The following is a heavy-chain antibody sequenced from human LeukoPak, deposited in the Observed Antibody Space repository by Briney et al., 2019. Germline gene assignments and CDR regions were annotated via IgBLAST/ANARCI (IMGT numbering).Heavy chain of an antibody. Sequence: GESLRLSCAASGFAVSSNYMSWIRQAPGKGLEWVSVIYSGGSTYYADSVKGRFTISRDNSKNTLYLQMNSLRAEDTAVYYCARDKKLCLDYWGQGTLVTASS. D-gene: IGHD2-2*01. CDR2: IYSGGST. V-gene: IGHV3-66*01. J-gene: IGHJ4*02. CDR3: ARDKKLCLDY. CDR1: GFAVSSNY.